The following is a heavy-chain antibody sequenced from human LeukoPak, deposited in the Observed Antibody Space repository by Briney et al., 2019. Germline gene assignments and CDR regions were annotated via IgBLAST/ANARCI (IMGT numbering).Heavy chain of an antibody. D-gene: IGHD3-22*01. CDR3: ARLEYYYDSSGDDRDYYYYMDV. CDR1: GYTFTGYY. Sequence: ASVKVSCKASGYTFTGYYMHWVRQAPGQGLEWMGWINPNSGGTNYAQKFQGRVTMTRGTSISTAYMELSRLRSDDTAVYYCARLEYYYDSSGDDRDYYYYMDVWGKGTTVTVSS. J-gene: IGHJ6*03. V-gene: IGHV1-2*02. CDR2: INPNSGGT.